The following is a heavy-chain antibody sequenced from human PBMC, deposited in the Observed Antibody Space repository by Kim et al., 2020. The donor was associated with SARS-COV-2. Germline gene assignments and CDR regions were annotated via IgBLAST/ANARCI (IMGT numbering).Heavy chain of an antibody. J-gene: IGHJ4*02. CDR3: ARVIGVAPI. Sequence: SETLSLTCTVSGGSISSSSYYWGWIRQPPGKGLEWIGSIYYSGSTDYNPTLKIRVPISVATSKNQLSLNVITVTAAATAVYYCARVIGVAPIWGQGTLVTVSS. CDR1: GGSISSSSYY. D-gene: IGHD3-3*01. CDR2: IYYSGST. V-gene: IGHV4-39*07.